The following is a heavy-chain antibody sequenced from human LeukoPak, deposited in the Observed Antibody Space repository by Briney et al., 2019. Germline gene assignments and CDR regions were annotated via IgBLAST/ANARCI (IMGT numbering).Heavy chain of an antibody. Sequence: SETLSLTCTVSGGSISSYYWSWIRQPAGKGLEWIGRIYTGGSTNYNPSLNSRVTISVDKSKNHFSLKLTSVTAADTAVYYCARDWRYCSGGSCSYYFDYWGQGALVTVSS. D-gene: IGHD2-15*01. J-gene: IGHJ4*02. CDR1: GGSISSYY. CDR3: ARDWRYCSGGSCSYYFDY. V-gene: IGHV4-4*07. CDR2: IYTGGST.